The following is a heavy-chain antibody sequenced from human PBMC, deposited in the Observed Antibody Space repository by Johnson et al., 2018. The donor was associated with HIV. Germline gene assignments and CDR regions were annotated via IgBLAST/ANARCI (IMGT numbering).Heavy chain of an antibody. CDR2: IQYDGSNK. Sequence: QMLLVESGGGVVQPGGSLRLSCAASDFTFSSYGMHWVRQAPGKGLEWVTFIQYDGSNKYYADSVKGRFTISRDNSKNTVYLQMNSLRAGDTAVYYCAKDVNEWVAWIQLWAPAFDIWGQGTMVTVS. V-gene: IGHV3-30*02. D-gene: IGHD5-18*01. CDR1: DFTFSSYG. CDR3: AKDVNEWVAWIQLWAPAFDI. J-gene: IGHJ3*02.